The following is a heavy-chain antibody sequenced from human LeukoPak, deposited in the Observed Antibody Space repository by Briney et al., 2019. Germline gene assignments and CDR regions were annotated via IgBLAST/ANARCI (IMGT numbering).Heavy chain of an antibody. J-gene: IGHJ3*02. CDR3: SREGAQGDQSAFDI. CDR1: GFTFSDYL. Sequence: GGSLRLSCAASGFTFSDYLLDWFRQAPGKGLEWVGRIRRIRNGYTTEFAASVKGRFTISRDDSENSLYLHMHNLKTEDTAVYFCSREGAQGDQSAFDIWGQGTMVTVSS. V-gene: IGHV3-72*01. CDR2: IRRIRNGYTT. D-gene: IGHD2-21*01.